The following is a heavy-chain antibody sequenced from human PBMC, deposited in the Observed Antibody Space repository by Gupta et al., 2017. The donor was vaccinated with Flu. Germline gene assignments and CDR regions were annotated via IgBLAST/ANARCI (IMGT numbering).Heavy chain of an antibody. CDR2: SHDSGTT. V-gene: IGHV4-31*03. CDR3: ARYYYDSGGYTWFDS. J-gene: IGHJ5*01. CDR1: GGSIGSGGYH. Sequence: QVHLQQSGPVLVEPSQTLSPSCPFSGGSIGSGGYHWSWIRQPPGKGLEWIGASHDSGTTYNNPTLKGRLSMSADTSKQQFYLQLKSVTAADTAVYFCARYYYDSGGYTWFDSWGQGTLVAVSS. D-gene: IGHD3-22*01.